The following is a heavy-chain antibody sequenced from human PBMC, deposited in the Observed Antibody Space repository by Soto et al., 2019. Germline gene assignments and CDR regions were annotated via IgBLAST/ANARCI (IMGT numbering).Heavy chain of an antibody. Sequence: GGSLRLSCAASGFTFSSYGMHWVRQAPGKGLEWVAVISYDGSNKYYADSVKGRFTISRDNSKNTLYLQMNSLRAEDTAVYYCAKDYYGSGSYDYWGQGTLVTVSS. CDR3: AKDYYGSGSYDY. CDR2: ISYDGSNK. CDR1: GFTFSSYG. J-gene: IGHJ4*02. V-gene: IGHV3-30*18. D-gene: IGHD3-10*01.